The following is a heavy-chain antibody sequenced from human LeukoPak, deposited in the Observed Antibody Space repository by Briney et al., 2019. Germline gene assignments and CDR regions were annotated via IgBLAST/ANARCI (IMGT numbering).Heavy chain of an antibody. CDR1: GFTFSSYA. J-gene: IGHJ4*02. CDR2: ISGSGGRT. CDR3: AKGEMVTMKILNY. D-gene: IGHD5-24*01. V-gene: IGHV3-23*01. Sequence: GGSLRLSCAASGFTFSSYAMSWVRQAPGKGLEWVSAISGSGGRTYYADSVKGRFTISRDNSKNTLYLQMNSLRAEDTAVYYCAKGEMVTMKILNYWGQGTLVTVSS.